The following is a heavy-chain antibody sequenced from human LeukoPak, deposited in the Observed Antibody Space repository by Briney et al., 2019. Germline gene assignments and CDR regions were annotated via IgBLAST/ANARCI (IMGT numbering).Heavy chain of an antibody. CDR1: GGSISSYY. CDR2: IYYSGST. Sequence: KPSETLSLTCTVSGGSISSYYWSWIRQPPGKGLEWIGYIYYSGSTNYNPSLKCRVTISVDTSKNQFSLKLSSVTAADTAVYYCVRHTYDSSGYYIDNWGQGTLVTVSS. V-gene: IGHV4-59*01. CDR3: VRHTYDSSGYYIDN. D-gene: IGHD3-22*01. J-gene: IGHJ4*02.